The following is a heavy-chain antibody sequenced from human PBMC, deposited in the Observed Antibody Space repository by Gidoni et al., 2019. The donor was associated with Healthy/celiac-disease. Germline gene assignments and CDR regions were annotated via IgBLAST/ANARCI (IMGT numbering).Heavy chain of an antibody. V-gene: IGHV2-70*15. Sequence: QVTLRESGPALVNSTQTLTLTCPFSGFPLSTSGMCVSWIRQPPGKALEWLARIDWDDDKYYSTSLKTRLTISKDTSKNQVVLTMTNMDPVDTATYYCARIFRSGGMDVWGQGTTVTVSS. J-gene: IGHJ6*02. D-gene: IGHD3-10*01. CDR3: ARIFRSGGMDV. CDR2: IDWDDDK. CDR1: GFPLSTSGMC.